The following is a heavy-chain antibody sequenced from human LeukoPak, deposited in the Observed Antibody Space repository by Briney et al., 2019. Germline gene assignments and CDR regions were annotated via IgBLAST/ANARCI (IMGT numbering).Heavy chain of an antibody. CDR1: GYTFTSYG. Sequence: ASVKVSCKASGYTFTSYGISWVRQAPGQGLEWMGWISAYNGNTNYAQKLQGRVTMTTDTSTSTAYMELRSLRSDDTAVYYCARDSDYYDSSGYYYSAFDIWGQGTMVTVSS. J-gene: IGHJ3*02. D-gene: IGHD3-22*01. CDR2: ISAYNGNT. CDR3: ARDSDYYDSSGYYYSAFDI. V-gene: IGHV1-18*01.